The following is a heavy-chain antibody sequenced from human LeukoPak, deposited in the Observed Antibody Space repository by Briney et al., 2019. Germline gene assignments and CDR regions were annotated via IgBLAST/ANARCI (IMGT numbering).Heavy chain of an antibody. CDR3: ARGGYDFWSGHASLFDY. CDR2: INHSGST. V-gene: IGHV4-34*01. J-gene: IGHJ4*02. D-gene: IGHD3-3*01. Sequence: PSETLSLTCAVYGGSFSGYYWSWIRQPPGKGLEWIGEINHSGSTYYNPSLKSRVTISVDTSKNQFSLKLSSVTAADTAVYYCARGGYDFWSGHASLFDYWGQGTLVTVSS. CDR1: GGSFSGYY.